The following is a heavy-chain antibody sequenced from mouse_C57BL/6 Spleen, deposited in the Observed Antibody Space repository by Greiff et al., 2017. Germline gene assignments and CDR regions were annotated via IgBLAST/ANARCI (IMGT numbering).Heavy chain of an antibody. V-gene: IGHV1-69*01. J-gene: IGHJ4*01. D-gene: IGHD4-1*01. CDR3: ARELLTVPYAMDY. CDR1: GYTFTSYW. Sequence: QVQLQQPGAELVMPGASVKLSCKASGYTFTSYWMHWVKQRPGQGLEWIGEIDPSDSYTNYNQKFKGKSTLTVDKSSSTAYMQLSSLTSEDSAVYYCARELLTVPYAMDYWGQGTSVTVSS. CDR2: IDPSDSYT.